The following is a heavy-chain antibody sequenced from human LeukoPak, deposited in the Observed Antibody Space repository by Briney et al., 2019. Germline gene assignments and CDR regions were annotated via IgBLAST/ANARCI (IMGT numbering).Heavy chain of an antibody. J-gene: IGHJ4*02. CDR1: GFTFSSFW. Sequence: GGSLRFSGAASGFTFSSFWMSWVPQAPGKGLERVANIKQDGSEKYYVDSVKGRFTISRDNAKNSLYLQMNSLRAEDTAVYYCARGVTADYWGQGTLVTVSS. D-gene: IGHD5-18*01. CDR2: IKQDGSEK. V-gene: IGHV3-7*03. CDR3: ARGVTADY.